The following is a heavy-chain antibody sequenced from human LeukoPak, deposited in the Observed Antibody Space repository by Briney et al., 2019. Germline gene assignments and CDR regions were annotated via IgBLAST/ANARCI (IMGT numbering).Heavy chain of an antibody. CDR3: AREDGGSRFDY. V-gene: IGHV4-59*01. J-gene: IGHJ4*02. CDR2: IYYSGST. D-gene: IGHD1-26*01. Sequence: SETLSLTCTVSGGSISSYYWSWIRQPPGKGLEWIGYIYYSGSTNYNPSLKSRVTISVDTSKNQFSLKLSSATAADTAVYYCAREDGGSRFDYWGQGTLVTVSS. CDR1: GGSISSYY.